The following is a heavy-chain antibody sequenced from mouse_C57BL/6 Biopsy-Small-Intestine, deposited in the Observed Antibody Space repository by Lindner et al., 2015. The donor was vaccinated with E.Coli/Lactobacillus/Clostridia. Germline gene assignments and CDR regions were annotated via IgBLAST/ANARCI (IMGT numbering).Heavy chain of an antibody. CDR3: ARGDSMDY. J-gene: IGHJ4*01. Sequence: VQLQESGAELAKPGASVRLSCKASGYTFISYWMHWVKQRPGQGLEWIGYINPSSDYTNYNQKFEDKATLTADKSSNTAYMQLSSLTYEDSAVYYCARGDSMDYWGQGTSVTVPS. CDR2: INPSSDYT. V-gene: IGHV1-7*01. CDR1: GYTFISYW.